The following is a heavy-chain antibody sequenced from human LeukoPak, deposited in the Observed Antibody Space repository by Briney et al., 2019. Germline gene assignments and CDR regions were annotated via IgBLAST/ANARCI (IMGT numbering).Heavy chain of an antibody. CDR2: IYYTGTT. CDR1: GGSVNSGSYY. D-gene: IGHD3-16*01. V-gene: IGHV4-61*01. Sequence: SSETLSLTCTVSGGSVNSGSYYWSWIRQPPGKGLEWIGYIYYTGTTNCNPSLKSRVTISVDTSKNQFSLKMSSVTAADTAVYYCASVYDCVQSWGQGTLVTVSS. J-gene: IGHJ4*02. CDR3: ASVYDCVQS.